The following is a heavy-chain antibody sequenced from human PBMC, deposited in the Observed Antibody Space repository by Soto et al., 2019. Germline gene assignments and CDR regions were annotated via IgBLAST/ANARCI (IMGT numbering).Heavy chain of an antibody. J-gene: IGHJ6*03. Sequence: GASVKVSCKASGYTFTSYDINWVRQATGQGLEWMGWMNPNSGDTGYAQKFQGRVTMTRDTSTSTVYMELSSLRSEDTAVYYCARETVTTRRDYYYYYMDVWGKGTTVTVSS. CDR1: GYTFTSYD. CDR3: ARETVTTRRDYYYYYMDV. D-gene: IGHD4-17*01. V-gene: IGHV1-8*01. CDR2: MNPNSGDT.